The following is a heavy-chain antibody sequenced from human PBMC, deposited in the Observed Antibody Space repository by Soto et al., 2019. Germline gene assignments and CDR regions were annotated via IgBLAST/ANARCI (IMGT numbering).Heavy chain of an antibody. CDR3: ARDPFWGTVSENWFDP. V-gene: IGHV3-33*01. D-gene: IGHD3-16*01. Sequence: GGALRLSCAASGFTFSSYGMHWVRQAPGKGLEWVAVIWYDGSNKYYADPVKGRFTISRDNSKNTLYLQMNSLRAEDTAVYYCARDPFWGTVSENWFDPWGQGTLVTVSS. CDR2: IWYDGSNK. J-gene: IGHJ5*02. CDR1: GFTFSSYG.